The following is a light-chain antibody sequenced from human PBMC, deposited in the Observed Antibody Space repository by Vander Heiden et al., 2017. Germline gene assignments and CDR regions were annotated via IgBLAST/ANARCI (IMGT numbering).Light chain of an antibody. V-gene: IGLV1-40*01. J-gene: IGLJ2*01. CDR1: SSNIGAGYD. CDR3: QSYDSSLSAYV. CDR2: GNT. Sequence: QAVLTQPPPVSGGPGQRVTISCTGSSSNIGAGYDVHWYQHLPGKAPKLLMYGNTNRPSGVPDRFSGSKSGTSASLVITGLQAADEADYSCQSYDSSLSAYVFGGGTKLTVL.